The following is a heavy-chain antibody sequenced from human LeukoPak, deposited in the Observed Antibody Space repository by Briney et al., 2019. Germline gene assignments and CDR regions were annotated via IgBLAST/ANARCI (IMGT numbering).Heavy chain of an antibody. D-gene: IGHD3-10*01. Sequence: GGSLRLSCAASGFTFSSYWMSWVRQAPGKGLEWVANIKRDGSEKYYVDSVKGRFTISRDNAKNSLYLQMNSLRAEDTAVYYCARDRDYYGSGTRLDYWGQGTLVTVSS. V-gene: IGHV3-7*03. CDR2: IKRDGSEK. CDR3: ARDRDYYGSGTRLDY. CDR1: GFTFSSYW. J-gene: IGHJ4*02.